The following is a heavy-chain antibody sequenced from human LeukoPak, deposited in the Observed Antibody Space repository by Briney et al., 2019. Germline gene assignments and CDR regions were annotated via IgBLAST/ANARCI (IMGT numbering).Heavy chain of an antibody. CDR1: GGSISSYY. CDR2: IYTSGST. D-gene: IGHD3-10*01. V-gene: IGHV4-4*07. CDR3: ARDQVTMVQGVIMNWFDP. J-gene: IGHJ5*02. Sequence: PSETLSLTCTVSGGSISSYYWSWIRQPPGKGLEWIGRIYTSGSTNYNPSLKSRVTMSVDTSKNQFSLKLSSVTAADTAVYYCARDQVTMVQGVIMNWFDPWGQGTLVTVSS.